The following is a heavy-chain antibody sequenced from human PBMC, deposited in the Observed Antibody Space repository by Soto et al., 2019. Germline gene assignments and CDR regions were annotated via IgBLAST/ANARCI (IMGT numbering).Heavy chain of an antibody. CDR1: GDSISTAIW. Sequence: QVQLQESGPRLVKPSGTLSLSCTVTGDSISTAIWWSWVRQSPERGLEWIGEVYYTGTTHSNPSLGDRVIVSADKSRNQFSLSLSYVTAADTAIYSCARRWGRFRDFERNYFDTWGQGALVTVSS. CDR2: VYYTGTT. CDR3: ARRWGRFRDFERNYFDT. D-gene: IGHD2-21*02. J-gene: IGHJ4*02. V-gene: IGHV4-4*02.